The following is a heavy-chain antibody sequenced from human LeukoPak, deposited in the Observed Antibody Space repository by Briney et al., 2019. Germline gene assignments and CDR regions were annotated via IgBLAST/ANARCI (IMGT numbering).Heavy chain of an antibody. D-gene: IGHD3-10*01. J-gene: IGHJ5*02. Sequence: SETLSLTCIVSGGSISSYYWSWIRQPPGKGLEWIGYIYNSGSTNYNPSLKSRVTISVDTSKNQFSLKLSSVTAADTAVYYCARFTTMVRGLIYWFDPWGQGTLVTVSS. CDR3: ARFTTMVRGLIYWFDP. CDR1: GGSISSYY. V-gene: IGHV4-59*01. CDR2: IYNSGST.